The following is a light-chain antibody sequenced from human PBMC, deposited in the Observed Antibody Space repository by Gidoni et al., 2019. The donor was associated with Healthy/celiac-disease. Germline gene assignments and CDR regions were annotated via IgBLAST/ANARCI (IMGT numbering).Light chain of an antibody. V-gene: IGKV2-28*01. Sequence: DLVMTQSSLSLPVTPGEPASASCRCSQSLLHSNVYNYLDWYLQKPGQSPQILIYLGSNRDSGVPDRFSGSGSGTDFTLKISRVEAEDVGVYYCMQALQTPTFGGGTKVESK. CDR3: MQALQTPT. CDR2: LGS. J-gene: IGKJ4*01. CDR1: QSLLHSNVYNY.